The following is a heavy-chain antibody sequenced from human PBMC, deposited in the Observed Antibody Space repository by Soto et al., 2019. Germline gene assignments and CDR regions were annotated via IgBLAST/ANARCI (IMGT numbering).Heavy chain of an antibody. CDR2: IIPIIGTA. CDR1: GGTFSSYA. Sequence: GPSVTVSCQASGGTFSSYAISWVRQAPGQGVEWMGGIIPIIGTANYAQKFQGRVKITADESTSTAYMELSSLRSEETAVYFCARRWLADDYYYYGMDVWGQGTTVTVSS. J-gene: IGHJ6*02. D-gene: IGHD5-12*01. V-gene: IGHV1-69*13. CDR3: ARRWLADDYYYYGMDV.